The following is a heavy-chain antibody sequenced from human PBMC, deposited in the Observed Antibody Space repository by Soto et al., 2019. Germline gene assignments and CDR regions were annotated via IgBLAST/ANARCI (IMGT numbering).Heavy chain of an antibody. CDR2: IQNSRTT. V-gene: IGHV4-59*02. J-gene: IGHJ4*02. CDR3: AFGDSLGPFDY. D-gene: IGHD3-10*01. CDR1: GASVSSYY. Sequence: SETLSLTCTVSGASVSSYYWSWIRQSPGKGLEWIGYIQNSRTTNYNPSLKSRVTISVDTSKNQFSLKLRSLTAADTAVHYCAFGDSLGPFDYWGQGTLVTVSS.